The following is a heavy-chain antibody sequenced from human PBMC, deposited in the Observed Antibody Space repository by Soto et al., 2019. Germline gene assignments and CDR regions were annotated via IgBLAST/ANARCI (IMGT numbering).Heavy chain of an antibody. Sequence: GASVKVSCKASGGTFSSYAISWVRQAPGQGLEWMGGIIPIFGTANYAQKFQGRVTITADESTSTAYMELSSLRSEDTAVYCCARGGGYYYYYGMDVWGQGTTVTVSS. CDR1: GGTFSSYA. CDR3: ARGGGYYYYYGMDV. J-gene: IGHJ6*02. CDR2: IIPIFGTA. V-gene: IGHV1-69*13. D-gene: IGHD2-15*01.